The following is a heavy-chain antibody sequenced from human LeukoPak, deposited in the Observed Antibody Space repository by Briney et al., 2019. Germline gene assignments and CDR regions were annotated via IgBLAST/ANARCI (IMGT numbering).Heavy chain of an antibody. CDR1: GYTFTSYY. CDR3: ARARITMVRGVIFWFDP. Sequence: ASVKVSCKASGYTFTSYYMHWVRQAPGQGLEWMGIINPSGGSTSYAQKFQGRGTMTRDTSTSTVYMELSSLRSEDTAVYYCARARITMVRGVIFWFDPWGQGTLVTVSS. D-gene: IGHD3-10*01. V-gene: IGHV1-46*01. CDR2: INPSGGST. J-gene: IGHJ5*02.